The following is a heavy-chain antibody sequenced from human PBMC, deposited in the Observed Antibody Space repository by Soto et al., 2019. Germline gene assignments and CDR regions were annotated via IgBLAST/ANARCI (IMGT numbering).Heavy chain of an antibody. Sequence: EVQLVESGGGLVKPGGSLRLSCAASGFTFNNAWMNWVRQAPGKGLEWVGRIKSKIDGGTTDYAAPVKGRFTISRDDSKNTLYLQMNSLKTEDTALYYCTTAPRGSGSSIYYYGMDVWGQGTTVTVSS. CDR3: TTAPRGSGSSIYYYGMDV. J-gene: IGHJ6*02. V-gene: IGHV3-15*07. CDR2: IKSKIDGGTT. D-gene: IGHD3-10*01. CDR1: GFTFNNAW.